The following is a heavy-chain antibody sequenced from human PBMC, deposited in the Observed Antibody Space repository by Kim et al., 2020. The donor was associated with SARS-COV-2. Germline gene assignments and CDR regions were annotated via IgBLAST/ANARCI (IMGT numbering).Heavy chain of an antibody. V-gene: IGHV3-21*01. CDR3: ASSPYDILTGYNGLFDY. D-gene: IGHD3-9*01. Sequence: GGSLRLSCAASGFTFSSYSMNWVRQAPGKGLEWVSSISSSSSYIYYADSVKGRFTISRDNAKNSLYLQMNSLRAEDTAVYYCASSPYDILTGYNGLFDYWGQGTLVTVSS. CDR2: ISSSSSYI. J-gene: IGHJ4*02. CDR1: GFTFSSYS.